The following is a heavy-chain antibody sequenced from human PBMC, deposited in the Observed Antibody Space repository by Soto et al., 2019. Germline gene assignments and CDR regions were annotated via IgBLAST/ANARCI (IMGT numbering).Heavy chain of an antibody. Sequence: SETLSLTCTVSGGSISSADYYWSWIRQPPGKGLEWIGYFHSSGATYKDPSLKSRVTISVDTSKNQISLKLDSVTAADTAVYYCARHTDDILTGNEALDIWGQGTMVTVS. J-gene: IGHJ3*02. CDR2: FHSSGAT. CDR1: GGSISSADYY. V-gene: IGHV4-30-4*01. CDR3: ARHTDDILTGNEALDI. D-gene: IGHD3-9*01.